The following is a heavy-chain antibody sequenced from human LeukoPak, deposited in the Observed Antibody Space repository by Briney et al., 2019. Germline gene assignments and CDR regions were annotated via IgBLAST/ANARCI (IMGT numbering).Heavy chain of an antibody. CDR3: ARDKKLDEIATAFDI. V-gene: IGHV4-30-4*08. J-gene: IGHJ3*02. D-gene: IGHD6-13*01. CDR2: IYYSGST. Sequence: SETLSLTCTVSGGSVSSGSYYWSWIRQPPGKGLEWIGYIYYSGSTYYNPSLKSRVTISVDTSKNQFSLKLSSVTAADTAVYYCARDKKLDEIATAFDIWGQGTMVTVSS. CDR1: GGSVSSGSYY.